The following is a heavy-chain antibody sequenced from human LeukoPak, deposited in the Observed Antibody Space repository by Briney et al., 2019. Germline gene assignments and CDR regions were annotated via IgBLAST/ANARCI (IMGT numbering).Heavy chain of an antibody. CDR2: INHSGST. V-gene: IGHV4-34*01. CDR3: ARHFLDIVLMVYAGIDY. CDR1: GGSFSGYY. Sequence: PSETLSLTCAVYGGSFSGYYWTWIRQPPGKGLEWIGEINHSGSTNYNPSLKSRVTISVDTSKNQFSLKLSSVTAADTAVYYCARHFLDIVLMVYAGIDYWGQGTLVTVSS. J-gene: IGHJ4*02. D-gene: IGHD2-8*01.